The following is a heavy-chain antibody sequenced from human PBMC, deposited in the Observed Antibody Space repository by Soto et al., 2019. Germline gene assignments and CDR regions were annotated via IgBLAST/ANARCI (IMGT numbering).Heavy chain of an antibody. CDR1: GFTFSSYS. CDR3: ARGGIEQWLYAC. J-gene: IGHJ4*02. D-gene: IGHD6-19*01. CDR2: ITSSSSYI. Sequence: EVQLVESGGGLVKPGGSLRLSCAASGFTFSSYSMNWVRQAPGKGLEWVSSITSSSSYIYYADSVKGRFTISRDNAKNALDLQMNRRRAEDTAVYYCARGGIEQWLYACWGQGALVPVSS. V-gene: IGHV3-21*01.